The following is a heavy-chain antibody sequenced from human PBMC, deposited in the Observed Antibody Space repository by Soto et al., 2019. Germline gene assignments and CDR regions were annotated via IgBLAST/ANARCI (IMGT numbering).Heavy chain of an antibody. V-gene: IGHV4-59*01. Sequence: QMQLQESGPGLVKPSETLSLTCTVSGGSISDYYWSWIRQPPGKGLEYIGYIYYTGSTNYNPSLKSRVSISLDTSKNQFSLKLTSVTAADTAMYFCAKSIILVPGASYGMDVWGQGTTVTVSS. CDR2: IYYTGST. CDR1: GGSISDYY. J-gene: IGHJ6*02. CDR3: AKSIILVPGASYGMDV. D-gene: IGHD2-2*01.